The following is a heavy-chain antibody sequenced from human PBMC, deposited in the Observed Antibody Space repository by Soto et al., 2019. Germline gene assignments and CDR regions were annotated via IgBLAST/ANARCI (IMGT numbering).Heavy chain of an antibody. Sequence: QVQLVESGGGVVQPGRSLRLSCAASGFTFSSYGMHWVRQAPGKGLEWVAVISYDGSKKYYADSVKGRFTISRDNSKNPLYLQMNSLRAEDTAVYYCEKDTFYSSSSAPAGEYGMDVWGQGTTVTVS. CDR3: EKDTFYSSSSAPAGEYGMDV. CDR1: GFTFSSYG. V-gene: IGHV3-30*18. J-gene: IGHJ6*02. CDR2: ISYDGSKK. D-gene: IGHD6-6*01.